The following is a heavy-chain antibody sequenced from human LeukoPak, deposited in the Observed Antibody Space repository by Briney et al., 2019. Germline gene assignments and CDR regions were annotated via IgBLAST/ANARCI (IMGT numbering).Heavy chain of an antibody. V-gene: IGHV4-59*01. Sequence: PSQSLSLTCTVSGGSISSYYCSWVRQPPGKGLGWIGYIYYSGSTNYNPSLKSRVTISVDTSKNQFSLKLSSVTAAATAVYSCARLPGEQGPKYYYGMDVWGQGTTVTVSS. J-gene: IGHJ6*02. CDR1: GGSISSYY. CDR2: IYYSGST. D-gene: IGHD3-10*01. CDR3: ARLPGEQGPKYYYGMDV.